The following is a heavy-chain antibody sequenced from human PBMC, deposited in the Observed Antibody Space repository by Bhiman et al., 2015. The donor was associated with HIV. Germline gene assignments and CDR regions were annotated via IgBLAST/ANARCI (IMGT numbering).Heavy chain of an antibody. CDR1: GFPFSRYT. D-gene: IGHD6-13*01. CDR3: AREGSIQAAGLYFDH. Sequence: EVQLVESGGGLAQPGGSLRLSCAASGFPFSRYTMNWVRQAPGRGLEWLAFISRTSNTIYYSDSVRGRFTVSRDNAENSLYLEMNSLRAEDTAVYYCAREGSIQAAGLYFDHWGQGTLVTVSS. CDR2: ISRTSNTI. V-gene: IGHV3-48*01. J-gene: IGHJ4*02.